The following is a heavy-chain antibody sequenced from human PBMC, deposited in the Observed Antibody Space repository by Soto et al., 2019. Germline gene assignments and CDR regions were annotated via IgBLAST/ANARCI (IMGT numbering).Heavy chain of an antibody. CDR3: AKDTYAVTTRGLKDYYYYMDV. CDR1: GFTFSSYG. Sequence: GGSLRLSCAASGFTFSSYGMHWVRQAPGKGLEWVAVISYDGSNKYYADSVKGRFTISRDNSKNTLYLQMNSLRAEDTAVYYCAKDTYAVTTRGLKDYYYYMDVWGKGTTVTVSS. V-gene: IGHV3-30*18. CDR2: ISYDGSNK. D-gene: IGHD4-17*01. J-gene: IGHJ6*03.